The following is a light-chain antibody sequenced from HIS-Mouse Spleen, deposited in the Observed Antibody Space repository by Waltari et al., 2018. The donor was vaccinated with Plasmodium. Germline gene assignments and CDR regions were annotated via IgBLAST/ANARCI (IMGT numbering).Light chain of an antibody. J-gene: IGLJ3*02. CDR1: ALPKKY. V-gene: IGLV3-10*01. CDR3: YSTDSSGNHRV. Sequence: SYELTQPPSVSVSPGQTARITCSGDALPKKYAYWYQQKSGQAPVLVIYDDSKRPSGIPERISGSSSGQMVTLTISGAQVEDEADYYCYSTDSSGNHRVFGGGTKLTVL. CDR2: DDS.